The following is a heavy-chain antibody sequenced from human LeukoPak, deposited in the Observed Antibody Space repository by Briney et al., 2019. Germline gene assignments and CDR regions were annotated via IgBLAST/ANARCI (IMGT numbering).Heavy chain of an antibody. CDR1: GFTFNNHW. D-gene: IGHD5-24*01. Sequence: GGSLTLSRKASGFTFNNHWMNWVRQAPGKGLEWVANIKKDGSEKYYVDSVKGRFTISRDNTKTTLYLELNSLRAEDTAVYYCAIEGRGGKNPVLCFVSWGEGILVTVSS. J-gene: IGHJ4*02. CDR3: AIEGRGGKNPVLCFVS. V-gene: IGHV3-7*01. CDR2: IKKDGSEK.